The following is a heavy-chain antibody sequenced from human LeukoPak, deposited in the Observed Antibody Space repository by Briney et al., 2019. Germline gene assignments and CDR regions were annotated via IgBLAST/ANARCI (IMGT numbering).Heavy chain of an antibody. D-gene: IGHD4-17*01. CDR3: ARLPTGFPNWFDP. CDR1: GGSISSSSYW. J-gene: IGHJ5*02. Sequence: SETLSLTCSVSGGSISSSSYWWGWIRQPPGKGLEWIGSIYYSGNTHYNPSLNSRVTISVDTSRNHFSLKVNSVTAADTAVYHCARLPTGFPNWFDPWGQGTLVTVSS. V-gene: IGHV4-39*02. CDR2: IYYSGNT.